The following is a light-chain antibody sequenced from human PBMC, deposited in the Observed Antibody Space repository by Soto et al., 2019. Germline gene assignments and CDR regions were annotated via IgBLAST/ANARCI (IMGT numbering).Light chain of an antibody. CDR1: RGVSSH. Sequence: AIRMTQSPSSFSASTGDRVTITCRASRGVSSHLAWYQVKPGKAPRLLIYTASYLESGVPSRFSGSGSGTDFTLTISCLQSEDFAVYYCQQYFSYPLTFGGGTKVEIK. V-gene: IGKV1-8*01. CDR2: TAS. J-gene: IGKJ4*01. CDR3: QQYFSYPLT.